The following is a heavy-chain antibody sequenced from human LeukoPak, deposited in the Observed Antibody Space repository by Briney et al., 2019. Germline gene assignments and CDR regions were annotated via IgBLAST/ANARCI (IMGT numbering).Heavy chain of an antibody. Sequence: GGSLRLFCAASGFTFSSYSMNWVRQAPGKGLEWVSSISSSSSYIYYADSVKGRFTISRDNAKNSLYLQMNSLSAEDTAVYYCARDARYCSGGSCYPMSEIDYWGQGTLVTVSS. J-gene: IGHJ4*02. CDR1: GFTFSSYS. CDR3: ARDARYCSGGSCYPMSEIDY. CDR2: ISSSSSYI. V-gene: IGHV3-21*01. D-gene: IGHD2-15*01.